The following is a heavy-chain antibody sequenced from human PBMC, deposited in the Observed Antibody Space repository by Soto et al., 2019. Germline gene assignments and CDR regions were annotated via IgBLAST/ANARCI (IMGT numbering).Heavy chain of an antibody. Sequence: GGSLRLSCAASGFTFSSYSMNWVRQAPGKGLEWVSSISSSSSYIYYADSVKGRFTSSRDNAKNSLYLQMNSLRAEDTAVYYCARAVYCSSTSCYPDYYYGMDVWGQGTTVTVSS. CDR2: ISSSSSYI. D-gene: IGHD2-2*01. V-gene: IGHV3-21*01. J-gene: IGHJ6*02. CDR3: ARAVYCSSTSCYPDYYYGMDV. CDR1: GFTFSSYS.